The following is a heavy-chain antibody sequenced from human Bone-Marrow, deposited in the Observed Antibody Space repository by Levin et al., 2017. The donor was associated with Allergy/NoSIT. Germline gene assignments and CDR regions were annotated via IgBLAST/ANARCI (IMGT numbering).Heavy chain of an antibody. Sequence: QPGGSLRLSCAASGFTFSGSAMHWVRQAPGKGLEWVAIISYDGSNKFYADSVKGRFTISRDNSKNTLYLQMNSLRAEDTAVYYCARAGAYSGDESFPHYYGMDVWGRGTTVTVSS. J-gene: IGHJ6*02. V-gene: IGHV3-30*14. CDR1: GFTFSGSA. D-gene: IGHD5-12*01. CDR3: ARAGAYSGDESFPHYYGMDV. CDR2: ISYDGSNK.